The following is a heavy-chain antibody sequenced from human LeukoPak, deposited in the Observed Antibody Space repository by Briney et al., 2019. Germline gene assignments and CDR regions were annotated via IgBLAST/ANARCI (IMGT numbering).Heavy chain of an antibody. J-gene: IGHJ4*02. V-gene: IGHV3-72*01. Sequence: GGSLRLSCAASGFTLSDHYMDWVRQAPGKGLEWVGHTRNKANSYTTEYAASVKGRFTISRDDSKNSLHLQMNSLKTEDTAVYYCVRLRYSSGWYEDYWGQGTLVTVSS. CDR2: TRNKANSYTT. CDR1: GFTLSDHY. CDR3: VRLRYSSGWYEDY. D-gene: IGHD6-19*01.